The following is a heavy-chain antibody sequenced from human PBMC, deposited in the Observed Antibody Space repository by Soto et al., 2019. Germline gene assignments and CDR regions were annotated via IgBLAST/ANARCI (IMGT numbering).Heavy chain of an antibody. V-gene: IGHV3-23*01. Sequence: EVQLLESGGGLVQPGGSLRLSCAASGFTFSSYDMSWVRQAPGKGLEWVSSISGSTGSTYYAGSVKGRFTISRDSSKITLYIQMASLRAEVTAVYYCAKEHDDWGQGTVVTVSS. CDR1: GFTFSSYD. J-gene: IGHJ4*02. CDR2: ISGSTGST. CDR3: AKEHDD.